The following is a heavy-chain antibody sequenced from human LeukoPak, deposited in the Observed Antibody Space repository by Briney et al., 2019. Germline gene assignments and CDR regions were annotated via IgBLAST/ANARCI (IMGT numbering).Heavy chain of an antibody. Sequence: ASVKVSCKASGYTFTGYYMHWVRQAPGQGLEWMGWINPNSGGTNYAQKFQGRVTMTRDTSISTAYMELSRLRSDDTAVYYCARANYDILTGYYNVHLDYWGQGTLVTVSS. CDR2: INPNSGGT. CDR1: GYTFTGYY. CDR3: ARANYDILTGYYNVHLDY. J-gene: IGHJ4*02. V-gene: IGHV1-2*02. D-gene: IGHD3-9*01.